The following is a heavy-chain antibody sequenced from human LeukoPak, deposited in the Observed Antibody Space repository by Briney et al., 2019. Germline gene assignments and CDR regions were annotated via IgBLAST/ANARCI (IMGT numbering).Heavy chain of an antibody. CDR2: INHSGST. J-gene: IGHJ3*02. V-gene: IGHV4-34*01. CDR3: ARVRQWLVQSEAFDI. Sequence: SETLSLTCAVYGGSFSGYYWSWLSQPPGKGLEWIGEINHSGSTNYNPSLKSRVTISVDTSKNQFSLKLSSVTAADTAVYYCARVRQWLVQSEAFDIWGQGTMVTVSS. D-gene: IGHD6-19*01. CDR1: GGSFSGYY.